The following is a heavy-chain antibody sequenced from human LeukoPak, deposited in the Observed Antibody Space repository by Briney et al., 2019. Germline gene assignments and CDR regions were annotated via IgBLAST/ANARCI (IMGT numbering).Heavy chain of an antibody. Sequence: PGGSLRLFCEASGFTFSSYAMSWVRQAPGKGLEWVSTISDSGGSTYYADSVKGRFTISRDNSKNTLYLQMNSLRAEDTAVYYCAKDSGQYFDYWGQGTLVTVSS. CDR3: AKDSGQYFDY. V-gene: IGHV3-23*01. CDR2: ISDSGGST. CDR1: GFTFSSYA. J-gene: IGHJ4*02. D-gene: IGHD3-10*01.